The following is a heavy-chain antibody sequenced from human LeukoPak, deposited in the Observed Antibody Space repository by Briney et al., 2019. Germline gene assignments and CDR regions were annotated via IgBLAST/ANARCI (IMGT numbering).Heavy chain of an antibody. CDR2: INHTGTT. Sequence: SETLSLTCAVYGVSFSDYYWSWIRQPPGKGLEWIGEINHTGTTNYNPSLKSRVIISVDTSKNQFSLKLKSVTAADTAVYYCARKEGGQLANTRRWFDPWGQGTLVTVSS. CDR3: ARKEGGQLANTRRWFDP. CDR1: GVSFSDYY. J-gene: IGHJ5*02. D-gene: IGHD6-13*01. V-gene: IGHV4-34*01.